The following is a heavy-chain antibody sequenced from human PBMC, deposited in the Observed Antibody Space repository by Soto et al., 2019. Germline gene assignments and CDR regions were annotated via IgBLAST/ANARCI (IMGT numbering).Heavy chain of an antibody. CDR1: GGSISSYY. D-gene: IGHD3-22*01. CDR2: IYYSGST. Sequence: SETLSLTCTASGGSISSYYWSWIRQPPGKGLGWIGYIYYSGSTNYNPSLKSRVTISVDTSKNQFSLKLSSVTAADTAVYYCARTPRHYYDSSGYYPPVYYFDYWGQGTLVTVSS. CDR3: ARTPRHYYDSSGYYPPVYYFDY. J-gene: IGHJ4*02. V-gene: IGHV4-59*01.